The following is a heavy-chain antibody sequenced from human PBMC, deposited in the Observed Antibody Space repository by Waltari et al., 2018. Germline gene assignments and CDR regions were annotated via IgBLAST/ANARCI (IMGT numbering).Heavy chain of an antibody. CDR3: ARRQYSSSRREVFDI. D-gene: IGHD6-13*01. Sequence: QVQLQESGPGLVKPSETLSLTCAVSGYSISSGYYWGWIRQPPGKGLEWIGSIYHSGSTYYNPSLKSRVTISVDTSKNQFSLKLSSVTAADTAVYYCARRQYSSSRREVFDIWGQGTMVTVSS. V-gene: IGHV4-38-2*01. J-gene: IGHJ3*02. CDR2: IYHSGST. CDR1: GYSISSGYY.